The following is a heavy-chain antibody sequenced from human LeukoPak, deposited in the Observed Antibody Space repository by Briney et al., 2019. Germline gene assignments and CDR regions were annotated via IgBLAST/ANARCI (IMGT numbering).Heavy chain of an antibody. Sequence: PSETLSLTCTVSGGSMSPYHWGWIRQPPGKGLEWIGYIYYSGSTNYNPSLKSRVTISVDTSKNQFSLKLSSVTAADTAVYYCARHEYYDSSGSLFQHWGQGTLVTVSS. CDR2: IYYSGST. D-gene: IGHD3-22*01. CDR1: GGSMSPYH. V-gene: IGHV4-59*08. CDR3: ARHEYYDSSGSLFQH. J-gene: IGHJ1*01.